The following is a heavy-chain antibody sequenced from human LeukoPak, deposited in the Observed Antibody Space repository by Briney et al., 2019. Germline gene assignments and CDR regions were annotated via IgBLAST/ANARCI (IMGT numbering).Heavy chain of an antibody. J-gene: IGHJ4*02. CDR3: ARFRQQLASFDY. Sequence: GGSLRLSCAASGFTFSSYSMNWVRQALGKGLEWVSSISSSSSYIYYADSVKGRFTISRDNAKNSLYLQMNSLRAEDTAVYYCARFRQQLASFDYWGQGTLVTVSS. CDR1: GFTFSSYS. D-gene: IGHD6-13*01. V-gene: IGHV3-21*01. CDR2: ISSSSSYI.